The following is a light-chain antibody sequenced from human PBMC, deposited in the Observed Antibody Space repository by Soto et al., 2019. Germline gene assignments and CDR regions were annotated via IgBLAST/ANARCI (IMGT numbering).Light chain of an antibody. CDR3: QQYNSYPYT. Sequence: DIQMTQSPSTLSASVGDRVTITCRASQSISSWLAWYQQKPGKAPRFLIYDASSLESGVPSRFDGSGSGTEFTLTIYSLQPDDFATYYCQQYNSYPYTFGQGTKLEIK. J-gene: IGKJ2*01. V-gene: IGKV1-5*01. CDR1: QSISSW. CDR2: DAS.